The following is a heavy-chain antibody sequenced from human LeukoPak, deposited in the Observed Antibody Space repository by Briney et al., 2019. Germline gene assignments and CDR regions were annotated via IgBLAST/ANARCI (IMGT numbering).Heavy chain of an antibody. D-gene: IGHD2-21*01. Sequence: GASLRLSCAASGFTFSSYAMSWVRQAPGKGLEWVSAISGSGGSTYYADSVKGRFTISRDNSKNTLYLQMNSLRAEDTAVYYCAEDERWDILWWSDYWGQGTLVTVSS. V-gene: IGHV3-23*01. J-gene: IGHJ4*02. CDR1: GFTFSSYA. CDR3: AEDERWDILWWSDY. CDR2: ISGSGGST.